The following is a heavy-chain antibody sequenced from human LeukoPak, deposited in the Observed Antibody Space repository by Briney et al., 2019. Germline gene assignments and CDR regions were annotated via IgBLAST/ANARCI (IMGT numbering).Heavy chain of an antibody. V-gene: IGHV3-48*03. CDR2: ISSSGSII. J-gene: IGHJ5*02. D-gene: IGHD3-3*02. CDR1: GFTFSSYE. Sequence: GGSLRLSCAASGFTFSSYEMNWVRQAPGKGLEWVSYISSSGSIIYYADYVKGRFTISRDNAKNSLYLQMNSLRAEDTAVNYCARQISTGGRWFDPWGQGTLVTVSS. CDR3: ARQISTGGRWFDP.